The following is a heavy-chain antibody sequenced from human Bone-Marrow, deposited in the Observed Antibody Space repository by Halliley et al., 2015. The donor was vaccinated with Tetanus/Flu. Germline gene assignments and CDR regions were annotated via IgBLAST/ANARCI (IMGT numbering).Heavy chain of an antibody. CDR3: ARDENSGYED. V-gene: IGHV3-48*03. Sequence: SLRLSCAASGFTINSYEMNWVRQAPGKGLEWVSYISSRGSSKYYADSVKGRFTISRDNARNSLYLQMSSLRAEDTAVYYCARDENSGYEDWGQGALVTVSS. CDR1: GFTINSYE. J-gene: IGHJ4*02. CDR2: ISSRGSSK. D-gene: IGHD5-12*01.